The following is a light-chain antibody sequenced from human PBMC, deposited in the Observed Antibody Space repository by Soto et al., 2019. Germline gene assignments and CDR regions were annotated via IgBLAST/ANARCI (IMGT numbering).Light chain of an antibody. Sequence: QSVLTQPPSASGSPGQSVTISCTGTSSDVGGYNYVSWYQQHPGKAPKLMIYEVSKRPSGVPDRFSGSKSGNTASLTVSGLQAEEEADYYCSSYAGSNKVFGGGTKVTVL. CDR2: EVS. V-gene: IGLV2-8*01. CDR1: SSDVGGYNY. J-gene: IGLJ2*01. CDR3: SSYAGSNKV.